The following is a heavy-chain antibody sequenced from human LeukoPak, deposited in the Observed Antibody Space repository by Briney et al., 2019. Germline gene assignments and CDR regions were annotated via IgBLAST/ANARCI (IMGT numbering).Heavy chain of an antibody. V-gene: IGHV4-34*01. Sequence: SETLSLTCAVYGGSFIGYYWSWIRQPPGKGLEWIGEINHSVSTNYNPSLKSRVTISVDTSKNQFSLKLSSVTAADTAVYYCARGSTYYYGSGSYSGNYSYGMDVWGKGTTVTVSS. CDR1: GGSFIGYY. J-gene: IGHJ6*04. CDR2: INHSVST. D-gene: IGHD3-10*01. CDR3: ARGSTYYYGSGSYSGNYSYGMDV.